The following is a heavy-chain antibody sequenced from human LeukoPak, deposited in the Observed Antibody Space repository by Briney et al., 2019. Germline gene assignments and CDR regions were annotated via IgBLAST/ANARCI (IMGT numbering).Heavy chain of an antibody. CDR3: TRDGPYYGIDY. J-gene: IGHJ4*02. CDR1: GFTFSSYA. Sequence: GRSLRLSCAASGFTFSSYAMHWVRQAPGKGLEWVAVISYDGSNKYYADSVKGRFTISRDNSKNTLYLQMNSLRAEDTAVYYCTRDGPYYGIDYWGQGTLVTVSS. D-gene: IGHD1-26*01. CDR2: ISYDGSNK. V-gene: IGHV3-30-3*01.